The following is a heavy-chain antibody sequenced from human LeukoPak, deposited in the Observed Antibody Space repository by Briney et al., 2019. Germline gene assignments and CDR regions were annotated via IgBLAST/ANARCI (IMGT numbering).Heavy chain of an antibody. CDR3: AGDSASTRWFH. Sequence: SETLSLTCTGSGDSIARLYWSWIRQSPGKGLEWIGYVYYSGNTNYNPSLKGRVTISIDKSKNQFSLTLNSVTAADTAVYYCAGDSASTRWFHWGQGILVTVSS. J-gene: IGHJ4*02. CDR1: GDSIARLY. V-gene: IGHV4-59*11. CDR2: VYYSGNT. D-gene: IGHD2-2*01.